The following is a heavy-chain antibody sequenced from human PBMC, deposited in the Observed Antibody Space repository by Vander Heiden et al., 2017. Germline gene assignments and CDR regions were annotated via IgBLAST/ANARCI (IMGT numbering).Heavy chain of an antibody. CDR2: IGTAGDT. D-gene: IGHD6-6*01. J-gene: IGHJ4*02. Sequence: EVQLVESGGGLVQPGGSLRLSCAPSGFPFSSYDMHWVRQATGKGLEWVSAIGTAGDTYYPGSVKGRFTISRENAKNSLYLQMNSLRAGDTAVYYCARGGYSSSSDFPDYWGQGTLVTVSS. CDR1: GFPFSSYD. V-gene: IGHV3-13*01. CDR3: ARGGYSSSSDFPDY.